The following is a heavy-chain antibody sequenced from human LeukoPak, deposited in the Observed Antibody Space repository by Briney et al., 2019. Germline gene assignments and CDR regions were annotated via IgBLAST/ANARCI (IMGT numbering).Heavy chain of an antibody. CDR3: AKSTVTTGDWYFDY. J-gene: IGHJ4*02. D-gene: IGHD4-17*01. CDR2: IRGDGATT. Sequence: GGSLRLSCAASGFPFANYAMHWVRQAPGKGLEWLSHIRGDGATTYYADSIRGRFTVSRDNSQNTVYLQMNGLRAEDTAVYYCAKSTVTTGDWYFDYWGQGTLVTVSS. V-gene: IGHV3-23*01. CDR1: GFPFANYA.